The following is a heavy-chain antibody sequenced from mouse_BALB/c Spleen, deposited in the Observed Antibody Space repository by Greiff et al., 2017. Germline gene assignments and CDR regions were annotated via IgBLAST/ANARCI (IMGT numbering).Heavy chain of an antibody. Sequence: EVQGVESGGGLVKPGGSLKLSCAASGFAFSSFDMSWVRQTPEKRLEWVAYISSGGGSIYYPDTVKGRFTISRDNTKNTLYLQMSSLKSEDTAMYYCASYGNYDYFDYWGQGTTLTVSS. V-gene: IGHV5-12-1*01. D-gene: IGHD2-1*01. J-gene: IGHJ2*01. CDR3: ASYGNYDYFDY. CDR1: GFAFSSFD. CDR2: ISSGGGSI.